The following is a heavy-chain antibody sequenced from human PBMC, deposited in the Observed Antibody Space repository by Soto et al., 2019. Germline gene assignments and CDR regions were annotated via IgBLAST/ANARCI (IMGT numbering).Heavy chain of an antibody. CDR3: ARAQRSHHDSYGYLFDY. J-gene: IGHJ4*02. CDR2: IIPIFGTA. D-gene: IGHD5-18*01. Sequence: ASVKVSCKASGGTFSSYAISWVRQAPGQGLEWMGGIIPIFGTANYAQKFQGRVTITADESTSTAYMELSSLRSEDTAVYYCARAQRSHHDSYGYLFDYWGQGTLVTVSS. CDR1: GGTFSSYA. V-gene: IGHV1-69*13.